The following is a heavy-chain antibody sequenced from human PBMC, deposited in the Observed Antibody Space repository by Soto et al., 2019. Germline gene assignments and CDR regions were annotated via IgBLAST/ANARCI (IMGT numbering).Heavy chain of an antibody. D-gene: IGHD1-26*01. CDR1: EGKGVDGSDC. J-gene: IGHJ4*02. CDR2: IYYSGST. V-gene: IGHV4-61*01. Sequence: LRWSVAEGKGVDGSDCWSRKKQPPGKGLEWIGYIYYSGSTNYNPSLKSRVTISVDTSKNQFSLKLSSVTAADTAVYYCASGDIVGATTSDYRVQRTL. CDR3: ASGDIVGATTSDY.